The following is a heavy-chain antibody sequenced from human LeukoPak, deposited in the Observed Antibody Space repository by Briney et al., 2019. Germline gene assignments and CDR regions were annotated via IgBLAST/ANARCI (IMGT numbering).Heavy chain of an antibody. Sequence: SETLSLTCTVSGGSINSSSYYWGWIRQPPGKGLEWIGSIFYSGNTYDNPSLKSRVTISVDTSKNQFSLKLSSVTAADTAVYYCARDRAAAGRGGADYWGQGTLVTVSS. V-gene: IGHV4-39*07. CDR1: GGSINSSSYY. D-gene: IGHD6-13*01. CDR2: IFYSGNT. CDR3: ARDRAAAGRGGADY. J-gene: IGHJ4*02.